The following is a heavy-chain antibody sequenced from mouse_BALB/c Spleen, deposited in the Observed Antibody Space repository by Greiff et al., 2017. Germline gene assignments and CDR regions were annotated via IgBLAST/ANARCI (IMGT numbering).Heavy chain of an antibody. V-gene: IGHV5-9-4*01. D-gene: IGHD1-1*01. J-gene: IGHJ4*01. CDR2: ISSGGSYT. Sequence: EVQLQESGGGLVKPGGSLKLSCAASGFTFSSYAMSWVRQSPEKRLEWVAEISSGGSYTYYPDTVTGRFTISRDNAKNTLYLEMSSLRSEDTAMYYCARVHYYYGCYAMDYWGQGTSVTVSS. CDR3: ARVHYYYGCYAMDY. CDR1: GFTFSSYA.